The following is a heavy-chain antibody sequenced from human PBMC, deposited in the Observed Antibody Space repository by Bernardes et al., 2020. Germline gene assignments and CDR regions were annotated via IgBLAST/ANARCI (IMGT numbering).Heavy chain of an antibody. V-gene: IGHV1-8*01. CDR3: ARGCVPPYYYYYGMDV. CDR2: MNPNSGNT. J-gene: IGHJ6*02. Sequence: ASVKVSCKASGYTFTSYDINWVRQATGQGLEWMGWMNPNSGNTGYAQKFQGRVTMTRNTSISTAYMELSSLRSEDTAVYYCARGCVPPYYYYYGMDVWGQGTTVTVSS. CDR1: GYTFTSYD. D-gene: IGHD6-6*01.